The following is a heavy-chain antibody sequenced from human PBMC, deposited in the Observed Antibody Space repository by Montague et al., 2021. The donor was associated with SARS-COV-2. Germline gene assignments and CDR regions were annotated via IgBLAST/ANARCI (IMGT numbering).Heavy chain of an antibody. V-gene: IGHV3-11*05. CDR3: ARGISLFDP. Sequence: SLRLSCSASRFIFSDYNMTWIRQTPGKGLEWISYINGASSRTNYXDSVKGRFTISRDNAKNSLFLQMNSLRVEDTAVYYCARGISLFDPWGQGTLVTVSS. CDR2: INGASSRT. J-gene: IGHJ5*02. CDR1: RFIFSDYN.